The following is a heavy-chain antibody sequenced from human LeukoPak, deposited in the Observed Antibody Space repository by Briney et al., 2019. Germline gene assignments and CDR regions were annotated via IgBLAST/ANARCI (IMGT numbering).Heavy chain of an antibody. J-gene: IGHJ6*04. CDR3: AKDHLYCSGGSCYSYHYGMDV. D-gene: IGHD2-15*01. V-gene: IGHV3-30*18. Sequence: GGSLRLSCATSGFTFSSYGMHWVRQAPGKGLEWVAVISYDGSNKYYADSVKGRFTISRDNSKNTLYLQMNSLRAEDTAVYYCAKDHLYCSGGSCYSYHYGMDVWGKGTTVTVSS. CDR1: GFTFSSYG. CDR2: ISYDGSNK.